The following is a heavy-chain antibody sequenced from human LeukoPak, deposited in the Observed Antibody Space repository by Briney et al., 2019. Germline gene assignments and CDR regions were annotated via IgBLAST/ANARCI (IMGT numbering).Heavy chain of an antibody. J-gene: IGHJ6*02. V-gene: IGHV3-53*04. D-gene: IGHD2-15*01. CDR2: IYSGGST. Sequence: PGGSLRLSCAASGFTVSSNYMSWVRQAPGKGLEWVSVIYSGGSTYYADSVKGRFTIPRHNSKNTLYLQMNSLRAEDTAVYYCARDPHYCSGGSCGMDVWGQGTTVTVSS. CDR3: ARDPHYCSGGSCGMDV. CDR1: GFTVSSNY.